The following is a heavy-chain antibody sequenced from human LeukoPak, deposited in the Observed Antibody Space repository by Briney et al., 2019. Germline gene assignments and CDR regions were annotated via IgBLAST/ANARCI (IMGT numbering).Heavy chain of an antibody. Sequence: SETLSLTCTVSGGSISSSSYYWGWIRQPPGKGLEWIGSIYYSGSTYYNPSLKSRVTISVDTSKNQFSLKLSSVTAADTAVYYCARGPQLVGAFDIWGQGTMVTVSS. V-gene: IGHV4-39*01. CDR3: ARGPQLVGAFDI. J-gene: IGHJ3*02. CDR2: IYYSGST. CDR1: GGSISSSSYY. D-gene: IGHD6-13*01.